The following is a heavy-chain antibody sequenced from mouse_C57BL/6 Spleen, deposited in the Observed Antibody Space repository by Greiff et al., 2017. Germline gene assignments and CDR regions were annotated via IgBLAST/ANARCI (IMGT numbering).Heavy chain of an antibody. V-gene: IGHV1-15*01. Sequence: VQLQQSGAELVRPGASVTLSCKASGYTFTDYEMHWVKQTPVHGLEWIGAIDPETGGTAYNQKFKGKAILTADNSSSTAYMELRSLTSEDSAVYYCTRGGGYYFDYWGQGTTLTVSS. CDR1: GYTFTDYE. J-gene: IGHJ2*01. CDR3: TRGGGYYFDY. CDR2: IDPETGGT.